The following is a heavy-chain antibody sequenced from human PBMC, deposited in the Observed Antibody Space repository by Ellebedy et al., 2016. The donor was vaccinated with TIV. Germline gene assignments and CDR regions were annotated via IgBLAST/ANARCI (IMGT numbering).Heavy chain of an antibody. CDR2: LNESGGNT. Sequence: GESLKISCAASGLTFSSHAMSWVRQAPGKGLEWVSSLNESGGNTYYADSVKGRFTISRDNSKDTLYLQMNSLRAEDTAIYYCARDPVGVGPAFDVWGQGTMVTVSS. D-gene: IGHD4-23*01. V-gene: IGHV3-23*01. J-gene: IGHJ3*01. CDR3: ARDPVGVGPAFDV. CDR1: GLTFSSHA.